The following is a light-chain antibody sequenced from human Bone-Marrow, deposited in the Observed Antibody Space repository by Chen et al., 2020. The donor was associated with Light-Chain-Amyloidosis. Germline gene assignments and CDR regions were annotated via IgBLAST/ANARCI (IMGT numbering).Light chain of an antibody. Sequence: NFMLTQPHPVPESPGKTVIISCTRSSGSIATNYVQWYKQRPGSSPTTVIYEDDQRPSGVPERFSGSIDRSSNSASLTISGLKTEDEADYYCQSYQGSSQGVFGGGTKLTVL. CDR3: QSYQGSSQGV. V-gene: IGLV6-57*01. CDR1: SGSIATNY. J-gene: IGLJ3*02. CDR2: EDD.